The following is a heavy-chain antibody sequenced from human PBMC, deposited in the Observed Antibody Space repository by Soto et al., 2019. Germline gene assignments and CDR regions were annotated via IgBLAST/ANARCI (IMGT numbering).Heavy chain of an antibody. D-gene: IGHD3-22*01. CDR3: ARAPNYNDTRIRPH. CDR2: ISSGGGTK. Sequence: EVQLVESGGGLVPPGGSLRLSCAVSGFTFNNYEMNWVRQAPGKGPEWVAYISSGGGTKYYAESVKGRFTISRDNAKNSLYLQMNGLRAEDTAVYYCARAPNYNDTRIRPHWGQGTMVIVSS. CDR1: GFTFNNYE. V-gene: IGHV3-48*03. J-gene: IGHJ3*01.